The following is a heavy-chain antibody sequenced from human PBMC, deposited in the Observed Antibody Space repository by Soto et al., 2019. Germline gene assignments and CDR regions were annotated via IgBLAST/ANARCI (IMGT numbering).Heavy chain of an antibody. Sequence: GGSLRLSCAASGFTFGAYAMSWVGQAPGKGLAWVSAISGSGGSTYYADSVKGRFTISRDNSKNTLYLQMNSLRAEDTAVYYCAKKIRIAAAGDYWGQGTLVTVSS. V-gene: IGHV3-23*01. CDR1: GFTFGAYA. CDR2: ISGSGGST. CDR3: AKKIRIAAAGDY. D-gene: IGHD6-13*01. J-gene: IGHJ4*02.